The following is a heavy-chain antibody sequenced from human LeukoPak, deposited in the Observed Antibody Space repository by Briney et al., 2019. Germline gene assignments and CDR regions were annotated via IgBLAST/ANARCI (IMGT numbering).Heavy chain of an antibody. CDR2: FSYSGST. D-gene: IGHD2-2*01. CDR3: ARSFGCSSTSCYDGPDV. Sequence: PSETLSLTCTVSGXSITSSSHYWGWIRQPPGKGLEWIGSFSYSGSTYDNPSLKSRVTISVDRSKNQFSLRLSSVTAADTAVYYCARSFGCSSTSCYDGPDVWGQGTTVTVSS. J-gene: IGHJ6*02. CDR1: GXSITSSSHY. V-gene: IGHV4-39*01.